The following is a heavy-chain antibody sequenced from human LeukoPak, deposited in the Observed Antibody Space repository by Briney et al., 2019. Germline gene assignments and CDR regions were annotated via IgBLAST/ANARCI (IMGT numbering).Heavy chain of an antibody. D-gene: IGHD3-10*01. CDR2: IKQDGSEK. CDR3: ARDRGLNGY. CDR1: GFTFSSHW. Sequence: PGGSLRLSCAASGFTFSSHWMSWVRQAPGKGLEWVANIKQDGSEKYYVDSVKGRFTISRDNAKNSLYLQMNSLRAEDTAVYYCARDRGLNGYWGQGTMVTVSS. V-gene: IGHV3-7*01. J-gene: IGHJ3*01.